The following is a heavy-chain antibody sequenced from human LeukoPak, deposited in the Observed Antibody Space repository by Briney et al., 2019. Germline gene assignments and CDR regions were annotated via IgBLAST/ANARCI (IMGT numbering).Heavy chain of an antibody. V-gene: IGHV3-7*03. Sequence: GGSLRLSCAASGFTFSSYWMSWVRQAPGKWLECLANIKQDGSEKYYVDSVKGRFTISRDNAKTSMSLQMNSPRADDTAVYYCARMPDILTGLPMDDWFAPWGQGTLATVSS. CDR2: IKQDGSEK. CDR1: GFTFSSYW. J-gene: IGHJ5*02. CDR3: ARMPDILTGLPMDDWFAP. D-gene: IGHD3-9*01.